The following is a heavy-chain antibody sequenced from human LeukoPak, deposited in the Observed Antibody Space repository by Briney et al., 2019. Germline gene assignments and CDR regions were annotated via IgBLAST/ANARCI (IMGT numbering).Heavy chain of an antibody. CDR2: IKEDGSEE. J-gene: IGHJ3*01. D-gene: IGHD3-22*01. CDR1: GFTFSSYW. V-gene: IGHV3-7*01. CDR3: ARDWLAGNPYHAFDL. Sequence: PGGSLRPSCAASGFTFSSYWMSWVRQAPGKGLECVANIKEDGSEEYYVDSVKGRFSISRDNAKNSLYLQMNSLRAEDTAVYYCARDWLAGNPYHAFDLWGKGTMVTVSS.